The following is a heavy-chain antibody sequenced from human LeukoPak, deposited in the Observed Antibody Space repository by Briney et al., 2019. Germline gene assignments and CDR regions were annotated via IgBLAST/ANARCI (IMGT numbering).Heavy chain of an antibody. CDR1: GYTFTSYG. CDR2: INNGNT. CDR3: AREGLLAY. Sequence: ASVKVSCKASGYTFTSYGFSWVRQAPGQGLEWMGWINNGNTYYAQKFQGRVSMTTDTSTTTAYMELRSLRSDDTAIYYCAREGLLAYWGQGTLVTVSS. V-gene: IGHV1-18*01. J-gene: IGHJ4*02. D-gene: IGHD2-15*01.